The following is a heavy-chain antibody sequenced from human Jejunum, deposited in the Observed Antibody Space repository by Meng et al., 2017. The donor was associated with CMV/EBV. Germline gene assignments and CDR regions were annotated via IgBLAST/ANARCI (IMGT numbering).Heavy chain of an antibody. Sequence: VSGDSFMYYYWSWIRQSPEKGLEWIGYVSYSGTSYYNPSLKSRVTVSLNMSKSQFSLTLTSVTAADTAVYFCARDRGGLGKYFDYWGQGSLVTVSS. CDR2: VSYSGTS. J-gene: IGHJ4*02. D-gene: IGHD3-10*01. V-gene: IGHV4-59*01. CDR3: ARDRGGLGKYFDY. CDR1: GDSFMYYY.